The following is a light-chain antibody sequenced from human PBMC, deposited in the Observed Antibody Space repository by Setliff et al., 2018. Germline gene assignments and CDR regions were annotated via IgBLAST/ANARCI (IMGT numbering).Light chain of an antibody. CDR3: CSYAGRPYV. CDR1: SSDVGSYNL. V-gene: IGLV2-23*02. Sequence: SALAQPASVSGSPGQSITIACTGTSSDVGSYNLVSWYQQHPGKAPKLMIYEVSKRPSGVSNRFSGSKSGNTASLTISGLQAEDEADYYCCSYAGRPYVFGTGTKGTVL. CDR2: EVS. J-gene: IGLJ1*01.